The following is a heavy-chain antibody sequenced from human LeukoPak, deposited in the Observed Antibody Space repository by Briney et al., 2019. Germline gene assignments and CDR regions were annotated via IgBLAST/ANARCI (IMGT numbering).Heavy chain of an antibody. CDR1: GFTFSSYA. V-gene: IGHV3-64*01. CDR2: ISSNGANT. Sequence: GGSLRLSCAASGFTFSSYAMHWVRQAPGKGLEYVSAISSNGANTYYANSVKGRFTISRDNSKNTLYLQMGSLRAEDMAMYYCARTSGYDPTRDYYYYMDVWGKGTTVTVSS. CDR3: ARTSGYDPTRDYYYYMDV. J-gene: IGHJ6*03. D-gene: IGHD5-12*01.